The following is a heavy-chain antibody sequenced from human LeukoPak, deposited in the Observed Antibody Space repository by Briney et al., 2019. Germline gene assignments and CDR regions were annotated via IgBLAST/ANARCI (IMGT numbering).Heavy chain of an antibody. V-gene: IGHV1-8*01. CDR3: ARGSPNMGLVNWFDP. J-gene: IGHJ5*02. CDR2: MNPNSGST. Sequence: ASVKVSCKASGYTFTSYDINWVRQATGQGLEWMGWMNPNSGSTGYAQKFQGRVTMTRNTSISTAYMELSSLRSEDTAVYYCARGSPNMGLVNWFDPWGQGTLVTVSS. CDR1: GYTFTSYD. D-gene: IGHD3-16*01.